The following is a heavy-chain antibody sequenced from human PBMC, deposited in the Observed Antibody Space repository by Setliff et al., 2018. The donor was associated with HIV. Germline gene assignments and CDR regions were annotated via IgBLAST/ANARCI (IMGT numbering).Heavy chain of an antibody. J-gene: IGHJ4*02. CDR3: TTRGTWDYRDYFDY. CDR2: ISGSGGST. Sequence: GESLKISCAASGFTFSSYAMSWVRQAPGKGLEWVSAISGSGGSTYYADSVKGRFTISRDNSKNTLYLQMNSLRAEDTAVYYCTTRGTWDYRDYFDYWGQGTLVTVSS. CDR1: GFTFSSYA. V-gene: IGHV3-23*01. D-gene: IGHD1-26*01.